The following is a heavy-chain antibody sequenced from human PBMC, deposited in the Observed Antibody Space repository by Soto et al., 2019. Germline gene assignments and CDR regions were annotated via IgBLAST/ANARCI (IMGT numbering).Heavy chain of an antibody. J-gene: IGHJ4*01. Sequence: GGSLRLSCAASGFTFGHYAINWVRQAPGKGLEWISTITYDGDFTHYEDSVKGRFTVSRDNSKNILYLEMNNLRVDDTDLYYCARDPSTGKADYWGRGTLVTVSS. D-gene: IGHD3-9*01. V-gene: IGHV3-23*01. CDR1: GFTFGHYA. CDR2: ITYDGDFT. CDR3: ARDPSTGKADY.